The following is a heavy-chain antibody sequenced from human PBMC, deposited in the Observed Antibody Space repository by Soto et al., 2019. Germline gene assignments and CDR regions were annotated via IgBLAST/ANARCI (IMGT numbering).Heavy chain of an antibody. J-gene: IGHJ5*02. CDR1: GFTFSSYS. V-gene: IGHV3-48*02. CDR2: ISSSSSTI. Sequence: PGGSLRLSCAASGFTFSSYSMNWVRQAPGKGLEWVSYISSSSSTIYYADSVKGRFTISRDNAKNSLYLQMNSLRDEDTAVYYCARDHIAVAGYNLFDPWGQGTLVTVSS. D-gene: IGHD6-19*01. CDR3: ARDHIAVAGYNLFDP.